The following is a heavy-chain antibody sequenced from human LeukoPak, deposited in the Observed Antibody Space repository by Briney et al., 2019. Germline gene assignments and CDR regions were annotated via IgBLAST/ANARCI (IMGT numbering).Heavy chain of an antibody. CDR1: GFTFTSYI. D-gene: IGHD3-22*01. Sequence: GGSLRLSCAASGFTFTSYIMHWVRQAPGKGLEWVAVISYDGSNKYYADSVKGRFTISRDNSKNTLYLQMNSLRAEDTAVYYCAKDPGGSSGYPDAFDIWDQGTMVTVSS. J-gene: IGHJ3*02. CDR2: ISYDGSNK. CDR3: AKDPGGSSGYPDAFDI. V-gene: IGHV3-30*18.